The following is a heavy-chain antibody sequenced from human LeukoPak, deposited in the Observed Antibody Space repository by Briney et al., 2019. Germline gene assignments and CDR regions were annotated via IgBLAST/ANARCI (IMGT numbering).Heavy chain of an antibody. CDR2: KRYDGSNE. CDR3: ARDQSYYMDV. V-gene: IGHV3-30*02. Sequence: GGSLRLSCAASGFTFSSYGMHWVRQAPGKGLEWVAFKRYDGSNEYYADSVKGRFTISRDNPMNTLYLQMNSLRAEDTAVYYCARDQSYYMDVWGKGTTVTISS. CDR1: GFTFSSYG. J-gene: IGHJ6*03.